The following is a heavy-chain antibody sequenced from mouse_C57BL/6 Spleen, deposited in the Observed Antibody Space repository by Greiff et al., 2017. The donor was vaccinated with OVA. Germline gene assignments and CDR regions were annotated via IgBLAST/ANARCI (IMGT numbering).Heavy chain of an antibody. J-gene: IGHJ1*03. CDR3: AREGYYYGSSYGYFDV. Sequence: VQLQQPGTELVKPGASVKLSCKASGYTFTSYWMHWVKQRPGQGLEWIGNINPSNGGTNYNEKFKSKATLTVDKSSSTAYMQLSSLTSEDSAVYYCAREGYYYGSSYGYFDVWGTGTTVTVSS. CDR1: GYTFTSYW. D-gene: IGHD1-1*01. CDR2: INPSNGGT. V-gene: IGHV1-53*01.